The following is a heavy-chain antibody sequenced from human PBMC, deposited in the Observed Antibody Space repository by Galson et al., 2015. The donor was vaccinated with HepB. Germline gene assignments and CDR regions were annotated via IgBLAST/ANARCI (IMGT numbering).Heavy chain of an antibody. Sequence: SLRLSCAAPGFTFGSYDMSWVRQAPGKGLEWISGISGTGVTTYYADSVKGRFTISRDNSKNTLYVQMYGLRAEDTALYYCAKAGMTSTWGYFDYWGQGRLVTVSS. CDR2: ISGTGVTT. D-gene: IGHD1-26*01. CDR1: GFTFGSYD. CDR3: AKAGMTSTWGYFDY. J-gene: IGHJ4*02. V-gene: IGHV3-23*01.